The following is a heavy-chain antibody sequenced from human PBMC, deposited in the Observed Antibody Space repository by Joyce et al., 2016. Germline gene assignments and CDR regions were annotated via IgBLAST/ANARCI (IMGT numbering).Heavy chain of an antibody. V-gene: IGHV4-34*01. D-gene: IGHD6-19*01. Sequence: QVQLQQWGAGLLKPSETLSLTCAVSGGPFRGFFWTWVRQPPGKGLEWIGDINNSGVTNYNPSLKTRVTFSVDTSKNQCSLKLTSLSAADMAVYYCARSQWLAPLMYWGQGTPVTVSS. CDR1: GGPFRGFF. J-gene: IGHJ4*02. CDR2: INNSGVT. CDR3: ARSQWLAPLMY.